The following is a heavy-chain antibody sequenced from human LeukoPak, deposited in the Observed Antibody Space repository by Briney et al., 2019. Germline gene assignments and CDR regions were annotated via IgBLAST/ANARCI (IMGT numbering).Heavy chain of an antibody. Sequence: GGSLRLSCAASGFTFSSYSMNWVRQAPGKGLEWVSSISSSSSYIYYADPVKGRFTISRDNAKNSLYLQMNSLRAEDTAVYYCARDFSYNRETRDYPLVHFDYWGQGTLVTVSS. V-gene: IGHV3-21*01. D-gene: IGHD4-17*01. CDR2: ISSSSSYI. J-gene: IGHJ4*02. CDR3: ARDFSYNRETRDYPLVHFDY. CDR1: GFTFSSYS.